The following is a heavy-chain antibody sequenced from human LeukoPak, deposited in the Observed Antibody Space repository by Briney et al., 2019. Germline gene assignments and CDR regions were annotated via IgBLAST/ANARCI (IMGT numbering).Heavy chain of an antibody. CDR1: GFTFSSYS. CDR2: ISTSGRTI. J-gene: IGHJ4*02. V-gene: IGHV3-48*02. D-gene: IGHD3-10*01. CDR3: AREGPSEYGSTDY. Sequence: SGRSLRLSCAASGFTFSSYSMNWVRQAPGKGLEWASYISTSGRTISYADSVKGRFTISRDNAKNSLYLQMNSLRDDDTAVYYCAREGPSEYGSTDYWGQGTLVTVSS.